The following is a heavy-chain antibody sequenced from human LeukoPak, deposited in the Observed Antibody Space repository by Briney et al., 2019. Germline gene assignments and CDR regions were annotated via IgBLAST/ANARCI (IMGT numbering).Heavy chain of an antibody. CDR3: AKDADVDTAIEWTYYFDY. CDR2: ISYDGSNK. V-gene: IGHV3-30*18. D-gene: IGHD5-18*01. Sequence: GGSLRLSCAASGFTFSSYGMHWVRQAPGKGLEWVAVISYDGSNKYYADSEKGRFTISRDNSKNTLYLQMNSLRAEDTAVYYCAKDADVDTAIEWTYYFDYWGQGTLVTVSS. J-gene: IGHJ4*02. CDR1: GFTFSSYG.